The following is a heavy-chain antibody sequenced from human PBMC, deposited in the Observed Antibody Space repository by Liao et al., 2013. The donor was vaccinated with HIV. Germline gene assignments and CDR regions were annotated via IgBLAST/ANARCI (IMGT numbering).Heavy chain of an antibody. D-gene: IGHD3-10*01. Sequence: QVQLQESGPGLVKPSQTLALTCTVSGGSVRSGDYYWTWIRQPPGKGLEWIGYIYYSGRTYYNPSLKSRLTMSLDTSKNHFSLNLNSVTAADTAVYFCARAYGSGLYYFDYWGQGTLVTVSS. CDR1: GGSVRSGDYY. CDR2: IYYSGRT. CDR3: ARAYGSGLYYFDY. V-gene: IGHV4-30-4*08. J-gene: IGHJ4*02.